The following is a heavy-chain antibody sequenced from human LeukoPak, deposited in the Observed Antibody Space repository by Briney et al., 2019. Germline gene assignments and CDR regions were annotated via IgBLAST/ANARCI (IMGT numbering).Heavy chain of an antibody. CDR1: GGSISSSSYY. D-gene: IGHD3-10*01. CDR3: ARDYYGSGTLDV. CDR2: IYYSGST. Sequence: HPSETLSLTCTVSGGSISSSSYYWGWIRQPPGKGLEWIGSIYYSGSTYYNPSLKSRVTISVDTSKNQFSLKLSSVTAADTAVYYCARDYYGSGTLDVWGQGTTVTVSS. J-gene: IGHJ6*02. V-gene: IGHV4-39*07.